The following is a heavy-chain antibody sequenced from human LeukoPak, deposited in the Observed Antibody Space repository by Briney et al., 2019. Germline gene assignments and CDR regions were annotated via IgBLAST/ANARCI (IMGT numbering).Heavy chain of an antibody. CDR3: ARDRQMVRGVIITSPLLWYDY. CDR1: GYTFTSYY. D-gene: IGHD3-10*01. CDR2: INPSGVST. Sequence: ASVKVSRKASGYTFTSYYMHWVRQAPGQGLEWMGIINPSGVSTSYAQKFQGRVTMTRDTSTSTVYMELSSLRSEDTAVYYCARDRQMVRGVIITSPLLWYDYWGQGTLVTVSS. V-gene: IGHV1-46*01. J-gene: IGHJ4*02.